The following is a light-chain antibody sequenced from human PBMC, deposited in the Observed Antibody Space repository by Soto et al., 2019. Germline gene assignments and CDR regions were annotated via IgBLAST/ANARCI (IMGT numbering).Light chain of an antibody. CDR2: GAS. V-gene: IGKV3-15*01. CDR1: QNVGSN. CDR3: QQYNNWPRT. J-gene: IGKJ1*01. Sequence: IVMKQSPDTLSVSPGERATLSCRASQNVGSNLAWYQQKPGQAPRLLIYGASTRATGIPARFSGSGSGTEFTLTISSLQSEDFAVYYCQQYNNWPRTFGQGTKVDI.